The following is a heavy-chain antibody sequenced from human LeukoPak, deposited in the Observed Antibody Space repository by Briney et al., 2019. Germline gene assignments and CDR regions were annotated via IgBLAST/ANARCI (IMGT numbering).Heavy chain of an antibody. CDR3: ARGRGATTPFDY. J-gene: IGHJ4*02. CDR2: IYYSGST. CDR1: GGSISSYY. Sequence: PSETLSLTCTVSGGSISSYYWSWTRQPPGKGLEWIGYIYYSGSTNYNPSLKSRVTISVDTSKNQFSLKLSSVTAADTAVYYCARGRGATTPFDYWGQGTLVTVSS. V-gene: IGHV4-59*08. D-gene: IGHD5-12*01.